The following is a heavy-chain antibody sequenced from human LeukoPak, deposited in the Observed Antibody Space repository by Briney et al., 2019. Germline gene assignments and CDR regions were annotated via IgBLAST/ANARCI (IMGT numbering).Heavy chain of an antibody. CDR2: ISGGATST. V-gene: IGHV3-23*01. Sequence: ETLSLTCTVSGGSISSSSYYWGWIRQPPGKGLEWVSIISGGATSTYYADSVKGRFTISRDNSKNTLYLQMNSLRAEDTAVYYCASPYSSNWGPVRSWGQGTLVTVSS. CDR3: ASPYSSNWGPVRS. J-gene: IGHJ5*02. D-gene: IGHD6-13*01. CDR1: GGSISSSSYY.